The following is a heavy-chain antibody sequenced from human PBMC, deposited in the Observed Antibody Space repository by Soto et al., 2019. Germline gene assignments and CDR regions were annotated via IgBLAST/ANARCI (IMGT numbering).Heavy chain of an antibody. CDR1: GFTFSIND. J-gene: IGHJ4*02. V-gene: IGHV3-30*18. D-gene: IGHD1-7*01. Sequence: MRLSCTAPGFTFSINDMHWVRQAPGRGLEWVAVISNDGNNKYYADSVKGRFTLSRDNSKNMVYLQMDGLRVEDTAVYFCAKDHQTYNWDYLFDSWGPGTLVTVSS. CDR2: ISNDGNNK. CDR3: AKDHQTYNWDYLFDS.